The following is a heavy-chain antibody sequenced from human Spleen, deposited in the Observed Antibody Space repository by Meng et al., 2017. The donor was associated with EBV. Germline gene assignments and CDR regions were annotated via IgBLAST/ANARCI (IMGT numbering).Heavy chain of an antibody. CDR3: ARERPNYYEYSGFDY. J-gene: IGHJ4*02. Sequence: LQLQERGPGVGTPSEPLSLTFTASGGSISSSGYYWGWIRQSPGQGLEWIGSMLYSGNTYYNPSLKSRVTLSVDTSKNQFSLKLNSVTAADTAVYYCARERPNYYEYSGFDYWGQGTLVTVSS. V-gene: IGHV4-39*07. CDR2: MLYSGNT. D-gene: IGHD3-22*01. CDR1: GGSISSSGYY.